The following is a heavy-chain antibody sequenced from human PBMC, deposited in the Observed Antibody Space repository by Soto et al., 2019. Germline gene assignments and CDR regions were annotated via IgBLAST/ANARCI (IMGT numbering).Heavy chain of an antibody. CDR2: ISSSGSDA. CDR1: GFIFGDYY. V-gene: IGHV3-11*06. Sequence: PVGSLRLSCVASGFIFGDYYMNWIRQSPGKGLEWLSYISSSGSDAKSADSLKGRFSISRDNAKNSVYLQMNRLSAEDTAVYYCVRVRGFFERLDWGQGTLVTVSS. D-gene: IGHD3-3*01. J-gene: IGHJ1*01. CDR3: VRVRGFFERLD.